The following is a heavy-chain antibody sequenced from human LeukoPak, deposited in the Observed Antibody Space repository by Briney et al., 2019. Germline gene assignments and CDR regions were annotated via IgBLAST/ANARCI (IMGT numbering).Heavy chain of an antibody. CDR2: ILPIFGTP. CDR3: ARARGSFPDAFDF. V-gene: IGHV1-69*13. D-gene: IGHD1-26*01. J-gene: IGHJ3*01. CDR1: GGTFSSYV. Sequence: SVKVSCKVSGGTFSSYVINWVRQAPGQGAEWLGGILPIFGTPKYNQKLQGRVTIIADESTSSVYMDLTSLVSEDAAVYYCARARGSFPDAFDFWGQGTMVIVSS.